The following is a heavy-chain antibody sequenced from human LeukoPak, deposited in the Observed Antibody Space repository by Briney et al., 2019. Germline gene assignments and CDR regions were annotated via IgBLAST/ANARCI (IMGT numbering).Heavy chain of an antibody. CDR3: ARGCSGGACYGYHLDP. J-gene: IGHJ5*02. CDR2: TNAGNGNT. Sequence: ASVKVSCKASGYTFTNYAMHWVRQAPGQRLEWMGWTNAGNGNTKYSQEFQGRVTITRDTSASIAYMELSSLRYDDMAVYYCARGCSGGACYGYHLDPWGQGTLVTVSS. V-gene: IGHV1-3*02. CDR1: GYTFTNYA. D-gene: IGHD2-15*01.